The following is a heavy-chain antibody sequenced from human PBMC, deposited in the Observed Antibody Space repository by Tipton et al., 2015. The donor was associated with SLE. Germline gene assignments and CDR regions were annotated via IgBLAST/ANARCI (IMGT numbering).Heavy chain of an antibody. J-gene: IGHJ5*02. CDR2: IISIFGTA. V-gene: IGHV1-69*06. CDR3: ATGSREDWVDP. CDR1: GGTFSSYA. D-gene: IGHD1-26*01. Sequence: QLVQSGAEVKKPGSSVKVSCKASGGTFSSYAISWVRQAPGQGLEWMGGIISIFGTANYAQKFQGRVTITADKSTSTAYMELSSLKASDTAMYYCATGSREDWVDPWGQGTLVTVSS.